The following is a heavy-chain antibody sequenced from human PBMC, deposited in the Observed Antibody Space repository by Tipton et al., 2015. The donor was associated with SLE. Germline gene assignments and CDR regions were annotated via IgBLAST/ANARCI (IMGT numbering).Heavy chain of an antibody. V-gene: IGHV1-2*02. CDR1: GYTFTGYY. Sequence: QSGPEVKTPGASVKVSCKASGYTFTGYYMHWVRQAPGQGLEWMGWISRDSGGTNYAQKFQGRVAMTRDTSISTAYMELSNLRSDDTAVYYCALTVTTDYYGMDVWGQGTTVTVSS. D-gene: IGHD4-17*01. CDR3: ALTVTTDYYGMDV. J-gene: IGHJ6*02. CDR2: ISRDSGGT.